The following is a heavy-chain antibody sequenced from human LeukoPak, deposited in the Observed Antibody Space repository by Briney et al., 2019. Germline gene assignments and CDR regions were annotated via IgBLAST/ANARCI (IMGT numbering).Heavy chain of an antibody. D-gene: IGHD3-22*01. Sequence: PGGSLRLSCAASGFTFSSYEMNWVRQAPGKGLEWVSCISSSGSTIYYADSVKGRFTISRDNAKNSLYLQMNSLRAEDTAVYYCARGSIVVVTNYDAFDIWGQGTMVTVSS. V-gene: IGHV3-48*03. J-gene: IGHJ3*02. CDR3: ARGSIVVVTNYDAFDI. CDR1: GFTFSSYE. CDR2: ISSSGSTI.